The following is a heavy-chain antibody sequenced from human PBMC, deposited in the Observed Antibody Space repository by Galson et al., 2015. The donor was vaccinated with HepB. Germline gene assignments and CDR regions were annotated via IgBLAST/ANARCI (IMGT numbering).Heavy chain of an antibody. CDR2: TSYDGGNK. V-gene: IGHV3-30*18. CDR3: AKVGGYYGPGSYTKLDH. J-gene: IGHJ4*02. Sequence: SLRLSCAASGFTFSSFGMHWVRQAPGKGLEWVAVTSYDGGNKYYADSVKGRFTISRDDSKNTLYLQMNSLRAEDTAVYYCAKVGGYYGPGSYTKLDHWGQGTLVTVSS. D-gene: IGHD3-10*01. CDR1: GFTFSSFG.